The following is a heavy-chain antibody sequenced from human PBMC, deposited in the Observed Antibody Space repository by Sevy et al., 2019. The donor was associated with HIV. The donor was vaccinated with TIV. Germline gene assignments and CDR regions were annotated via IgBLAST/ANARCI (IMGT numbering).Heavy chain of an antibody. CDR1: GFTVSNSN. CDR2: LFSSGNT. J-gene: IGHJ4*02. Sequence: GGSLRLSCAASGFTVSNSNMSWARQAPGKGLEWVSILFSSGNTYYEDSVKGRFTVSRANSMNTLYLQMHSLTVEDTAVYYCEGYNNGFDYWAQGTLVTVSS. D-gene: IGHD1-20*01. CDR3: EGYNNGFDY. V-gene: IGHV3-66*01.